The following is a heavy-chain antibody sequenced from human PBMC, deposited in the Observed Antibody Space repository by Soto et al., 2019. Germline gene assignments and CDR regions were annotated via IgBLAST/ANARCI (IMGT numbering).Heavy chain of an antibody. D-gene: IGHD3-10*01. CDR2: IYSGGST. CDR3: ARDRADYGMDV. J-gene: IGHJ6*02. CDR1: GFTVSSNY. Sequence: LRLSCAASGFTVSSNYMSLVRQAPVKGLEWVSVIYSGGSTYYADSVKGRFTISRDNSKNTLYLQMNSLRAEDTAVYYCARDRADYGMDVWGQGTTVTVSS. V-gene: IGHV3-53*01.